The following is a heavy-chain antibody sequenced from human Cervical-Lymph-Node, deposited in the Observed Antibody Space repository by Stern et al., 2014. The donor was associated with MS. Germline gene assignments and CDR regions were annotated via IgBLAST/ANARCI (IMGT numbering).Heavy chain of an antibody. D-gene: IGHD3-10*01. Sequence: QVQLVQSGAEVKKPGASVKVSCKASGYTFTSYYMHWVRQAPGQGLEWMGIINPSGGSTSYAQKFQGRITMTRDTSTRTVYMELSSLRSEDTAVYYCASDGEGTFDYWGQGTLVTVSS. J-gene: IGHJ4*02. CDR3: ASDGEGTFDY. CDR1: GYTFTSYY. V-gene: IGHV1-46*03. CDR2: INPSGGST.